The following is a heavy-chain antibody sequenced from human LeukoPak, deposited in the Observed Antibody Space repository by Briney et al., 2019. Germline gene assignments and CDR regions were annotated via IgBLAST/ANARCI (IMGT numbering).Heavy chain of an antibody. CDR1: GFTLKNAW. Sequence: GGSLRLSCVASGFTLKNAWMSWVRQAPGKGLEWVGRIRSKTDGGTTDYAAPVKGRFTISRDDSKNTLYLQMNSLRTEDTAVYFCATGTEQQWLSLDYWGQGTLVTVSS. CDR3: ATGTEQQWLSLDY. D-gene: IGHD6-19*01. J-gene: IGHJ4*02. CDR2: IRSKTDGGTT. V-gene: IGHV3-15*01.